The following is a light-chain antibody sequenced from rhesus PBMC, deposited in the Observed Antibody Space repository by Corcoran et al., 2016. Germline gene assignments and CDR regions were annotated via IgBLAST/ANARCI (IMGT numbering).Light chain of an antibody. Sequence: DIQMTQSPSSLSASVGDRVTITCRASQGISTYLNWYQQKPGKVPKRLIYKASSLESGVPSRFRGSGAVTDVTLTISSLQPEDFATYYCLQYNSDPWTFGQGTKVEIK. CDR2: KAS. CDR1: QGISTY. V-gene: IGKV1-43*02. CDR3: LQYNSDPWT. J-gene: IGKJ1*01.